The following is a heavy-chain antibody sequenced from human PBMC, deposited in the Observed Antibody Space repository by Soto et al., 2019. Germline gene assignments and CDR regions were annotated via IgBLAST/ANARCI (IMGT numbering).Heavy chain of an antibody. CDR3: VKGRSDYDFDH. Sequence: SLRLSCAASGFTFSSYVMSWVRQAPGKGLEWVSAISGSGSGTYYADSVKGRFTISRDNSKNTLYVQMNSLRAEDTAVYYCVKGRSDYDFDHWGQGTLVTVSS. D-gene: IGHD5-12*01. J-gene: IGHJ4*02. CDR1: GFTFSSYV. V-gene: IGHV3-23*01. CDR2: ISGSGSGT.